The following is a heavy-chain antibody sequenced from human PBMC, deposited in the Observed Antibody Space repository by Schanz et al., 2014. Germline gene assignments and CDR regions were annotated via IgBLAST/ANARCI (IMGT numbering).Heavy chain of an antibody. D-gene: IGHD3-3*01. Sequence: QVQLVESGGGVVQPGRSLRLSCAASGFTFSKYGMHWVRQAPGKGLEWVAVIWYDGSNKDYADSVKGRFTISRDNSKNTLYLQMNSLRADDTAVYYCARDKGGYYPFDYWGQGTLVTVSS. CDR3: ARDKGGYYPFDY. J-gene: IGHJ4*02. CDR1: GFTFSKYG. V-gene: IGHV3-33*01. CDR2: IWYDGSNK.